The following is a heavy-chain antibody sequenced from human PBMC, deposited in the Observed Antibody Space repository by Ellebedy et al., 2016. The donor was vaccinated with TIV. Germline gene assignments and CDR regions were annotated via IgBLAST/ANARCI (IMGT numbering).Heavy chain of an antibody. CDR2: IKSKGDGGTT. D-gene: IGHD1-26*01. CDR3: TKGIVGATTDWLDP. Sequence: GESLKISCAASGFTFREAWMSWVRQAPGKGLEWVGRIKSKGDGGTTDSAASVKGRFTLSRDDSKNTVLLHMNSLKSEDTAVYYCTKGIVGATTDWLDPWGQGTLVTVSS. J-gene: IGHJ5*02. V-gene: IGHV3-15*01. CDR1: GFTFREAW.